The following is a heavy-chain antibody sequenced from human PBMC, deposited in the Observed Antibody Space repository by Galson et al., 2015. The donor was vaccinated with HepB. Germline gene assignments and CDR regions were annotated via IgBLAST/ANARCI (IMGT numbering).Heavy chain of an antibody. J-gene: IGHJ3*02. CDR1: GYTFNTYG. V-gene: IGHV1-18*01. D-gene: IGHD3-3*01. CDR3: ARDTYYGVVIAHDAFDI. CDR2: ISAYNGKT. Sequence: SVKVSCRASGYTFNTYGISWVRQAPGQGLEWMGWISAYNGKTNYTQEVQGRVTMTTDISTSTAYMELRSLRSEDTAMYFCARDTYYGVVIAHDAFDIWGQGTMVTVSS.